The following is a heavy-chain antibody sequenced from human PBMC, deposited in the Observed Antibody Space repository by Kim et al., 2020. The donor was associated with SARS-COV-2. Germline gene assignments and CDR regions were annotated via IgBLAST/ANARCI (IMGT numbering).Heavy chain of an antibody. D-gene: IGHD2-15*01. V-gene: IGHV3-53*01. CDR2: MYSGGST. CDR1: GFTVSSNS. CDR3: ARDPGYCSGVSCYSGVYFDY. J-gene: IGHJ4*02. Sequence: GGSLRLSCAASGFTVSSNSMSWVRQAPGKGLEWVSVMYSGGSTYYADSVKGRFTISRDNSKNTLYLQMNSLIAEDTAVYYCARDPGYCSGVSCYSGVYFDYWGQGTLVTVSS.